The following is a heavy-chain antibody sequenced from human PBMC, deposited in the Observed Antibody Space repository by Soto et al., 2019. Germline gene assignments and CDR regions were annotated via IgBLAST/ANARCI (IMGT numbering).Heavy chain of an antibody. V-gene: IGHV3-9*01. Sequence: GGSLRLSCAASGFTFDDYAMHWVRQAPGKGLEWVSGISWNSGSIGYADSVKGRFTISRGNAKNSLYLQMNSLRAEDTALYYCAKDIMPSQWLVDGNGMDVWGQGTTVTVSS. D-gene: IGHD6-19*01. CDR2: ISWNSGSI. CDR1: GFTFDDYA. J-gene: IGHJ6*02. CDR3: AKDIMPSQWLVDGNGMDV.